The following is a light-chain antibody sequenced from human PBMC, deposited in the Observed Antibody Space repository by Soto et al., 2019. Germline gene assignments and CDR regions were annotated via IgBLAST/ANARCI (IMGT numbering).Light chain of an antibody. CDR2: DAS. CDR1: QSISSW. CDR3: QQYNSYSPWT. Sequence: DIQMTQSPSTLSASVGDRVTITCRASQSISSWLAWYQQKPEKAPKVLIYDASSLESGVPSRFIGSGSGTDFTLTIGSLQPDDLATYYCQQYNSYSPWTFGQGTKVDIK. J-gene: IGKJ1*01. V-gene: IGKV1-5*01.